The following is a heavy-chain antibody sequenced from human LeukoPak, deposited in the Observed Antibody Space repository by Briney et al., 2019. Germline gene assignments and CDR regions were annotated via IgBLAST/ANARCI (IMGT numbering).Heavy chain of an antibody. V-gene: IGHV4-39*07. CDR2: IYYSGST. Sequence: PSETLSLTCTVSGGSISSSSYYWGWIRQPPGKGLEWIGSIYYSGSTYYNPSLKSRVTISVDTSKNQFSLKLSSVTAADTAVYYCARVGFYPGEVAAFDIWGRGTMVTVSS. CDR3: ARVGFYPGEVAAFDI. D-gene: IGHD3-16*01. J-gene: IGHJ3*02. CDR1: GGSISSSSYY.